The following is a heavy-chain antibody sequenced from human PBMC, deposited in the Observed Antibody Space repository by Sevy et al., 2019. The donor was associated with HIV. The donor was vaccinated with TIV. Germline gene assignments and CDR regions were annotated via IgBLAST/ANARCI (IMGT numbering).Heavy chain of an antibody. D-gene: IGHD2-2*01. CDR3: TTITNPGSTSPREFDY. CDR2: IKSKADGGTT. CDR1: GFSLNNAW. V-gene: IGHV3-15*01. Sequence: GGSLRLSCAASGFSLNNAWMSWVRQAPGKGLEWVGRIKSKADGGTTDYAAPVKGRFTISRDDSKNTLYLQMNSLKTEDTAIYYCTTITNPGSTSPREFDYRGHGSLVTVSS. J-gene: IGHJ4*01.